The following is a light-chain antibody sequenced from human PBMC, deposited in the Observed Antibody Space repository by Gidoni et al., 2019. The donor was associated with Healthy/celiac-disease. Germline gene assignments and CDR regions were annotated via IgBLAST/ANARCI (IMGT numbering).Light chain of an antibody. V-gene: IGKV3-20*01. Sequence: IVLTQSPGTLSLSPGESATLSCRASQSVSSSYLAWYQQKPGQAPRLLIYGASSRATGIPDRFSGSGSGTDFTLTISRLEPEDFAVYYCQQYGSSPPRTCGQGTKVEIK. CDR3: QQYGSSPPRT. CDR1: QSVSSSY. J-gene: IGKJ1*01. CDR2: GAS.